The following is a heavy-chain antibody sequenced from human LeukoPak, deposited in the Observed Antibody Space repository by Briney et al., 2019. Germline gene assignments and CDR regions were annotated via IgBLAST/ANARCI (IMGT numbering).Heavy chain of an antibody. J-gene: IGHJ4*02. V-gene: IGHV5-51*01. CDR2: IYPGDSYT. CDR1: GYSFTTCW. Sequence: GESLKISCKGSGYSFTTCWIGWLRQMPGKGREWMGIIYPGDSYTTYSPSFHGQVPISADKSLSPAYLQWSSLKASDTALYYCARRAGGSSVFDFWGQGTLVTVSS. CDR3: ARRAGGSSVFDF. D-gene: IGHD2-15*01.